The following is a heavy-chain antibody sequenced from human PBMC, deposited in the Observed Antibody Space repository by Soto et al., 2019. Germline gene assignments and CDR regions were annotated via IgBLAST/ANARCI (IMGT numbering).Heavy chain of an antibody. Sequence: QVQLQESGPGLVKPSETLSLTCTVSGGSVSSGSYYWSWIRQPPGKGLEWIGYIYYSGSTHYNPSLNSRVTISVDTSKNQFSLKLSSVTAADTAVYYCARGIEGWYQGRYYYGMDVWGQGTTVTVSS. V-gene: IGHV4-61*01. J-gene: IGHJ6*02. CDR3: ARGIEGWYQGRYYYGMDV. CDR1: GGSVSSGSYY. CDR2: IYYSGST. D-gene: IGHD6-19*01.